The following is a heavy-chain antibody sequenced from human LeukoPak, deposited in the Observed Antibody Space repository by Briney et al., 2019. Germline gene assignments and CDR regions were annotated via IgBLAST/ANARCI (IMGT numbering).Heavy chain of an antibody. CDR3: ARVVPAAIWFDP. D-gene: IGHD2-2*01. Sequence: GASVKVSCKASGYTFTGYYIHRVRQAPGQGLEWMGWINPNSGGTNYAQKFQGRVTMTRDTSISTAYMELSRLRSDDTAVYYCARVVPAAIWFDPWGQGTLVTVSS. J-gene: IGHJ5*02. CDR2: INPNSGGT. V-gene: IGHV1-2*02. CDR1: GYTFTGYY.